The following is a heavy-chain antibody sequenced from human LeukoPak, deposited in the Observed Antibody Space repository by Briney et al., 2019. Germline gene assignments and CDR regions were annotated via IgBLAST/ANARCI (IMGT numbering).Heavy chain of an antibody. D-gene: IGHD6-13*01. CDR1: GYTFTSYY. V-gene: IGHV1-46*01. CDR2: INPSGGST. CDR3: ARAPSPLSAAADPHLDY. J-gene: IGHJ4*02. Sequence: GASVKVSCKASGYTFTSYYMHWVRQAPGQGLEWMGIINPSGGSTSYAQKFQGRVTMTRDTSTSTVYMHLTRLTSDDTAVYYCARAPSPLSAAADPHLDYWGQGTLVAVSS.